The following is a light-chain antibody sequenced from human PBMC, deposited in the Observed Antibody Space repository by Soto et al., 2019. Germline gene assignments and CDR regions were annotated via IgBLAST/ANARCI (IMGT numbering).Light chain of an antibody. J-gene: IGKJ2*01. CDR1: QGINIF. V-gene: IGKV1-9*01. Sequence: IKLNMSPSFLSASIEDRVTITCRASQGINIFLAWFQQKPGKAPNLLISAASTLQSGVPSRFSGSGSETEFTLTISCLQPDDSATYYCQVRNIYPRTFG. CDR3: QVRNIYPRT. CDR2: AAS.